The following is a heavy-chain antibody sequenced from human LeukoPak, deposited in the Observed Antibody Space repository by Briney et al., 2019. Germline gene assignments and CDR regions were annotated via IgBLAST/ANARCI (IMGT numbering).Heavy chain of an antibody. CDR1: CYSFTSYG. CDR3: ARQPDDEIVGATRFDY. Sequence: ASVKVSCKASCYSFTSYGISWVRQAPGQGLEWMEWISVYNGNTNYAQKLQGRVTMTTDTSTSTAYMELRSLRSDDTAVYYCARQPDDEIVGATRFDYWGQGTLVTVSS. V-gene: IGHV1-18*01. D-gene: IGHD1-26*01. J-gene: IGHJ4*02. CDR2: ISVYNGNT.